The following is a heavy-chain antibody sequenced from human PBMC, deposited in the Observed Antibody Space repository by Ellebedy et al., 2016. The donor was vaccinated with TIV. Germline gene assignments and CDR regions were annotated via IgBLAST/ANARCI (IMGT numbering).Heavy chain of an antibody. Sequence: ASVKVSCKASGGPFRSHGISWVRQAPGQGLEWMGGITAIFGTTTYAQKFQGRVTITADESTSTAYMEVSSLRSEDTAVYYCAGSGTYFPAALDFWGQGSLVTVSS. J-gene: IGHJ4*02. CDR3: AGSGTYFPAALDF. D-gene: IGHD1-26*01. V-gene: IGHV1-69*13. CDR2: ITAIFGTT. CDR1: GGPFRSHG.